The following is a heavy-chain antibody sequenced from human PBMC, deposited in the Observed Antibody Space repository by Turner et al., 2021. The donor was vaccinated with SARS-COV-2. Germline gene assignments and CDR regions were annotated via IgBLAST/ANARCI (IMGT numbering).Heavy chain of an antibody. Sequence: QVQLVQSGAEVKKPGASVKVSCKVSGYTLTELSMHWVRQAPGKGLEWMGGFDPEDGETIYAPKFQGRVTMTEDTSTDTAYMELSSLRSEDTAVYYCATGVAVAGTPSKYYYYYGMDVWGQGTTVTVSS. V-gene: IGHV1-24*01. CDR2: FDPEDGET. D-gene: IGHD6-19*01. CDR1: GYTLTELS. CDR3: ATGVAVAGTPSKYYYYYGMDV. J-gene: IGHJ6*02.